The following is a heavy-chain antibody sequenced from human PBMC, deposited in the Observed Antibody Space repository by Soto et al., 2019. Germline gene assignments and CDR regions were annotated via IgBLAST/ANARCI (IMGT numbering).Heavy chain of an antibody. CDR3: ARDQKVAAGIFDY. CDR2: ISYDGSNK. J-gene: IGHJ4*02. D-gene: IGHD6-13*01. V-gene: IGHV3-30-3*01. CDR1: GFTFSSYA. Sequence: LRLSCAASGFTFSSYAMHWVRQAPGKGLEWVAVISYDGSNKYYADSVKGRFTISRENSKNTLYLQMNSLRAEDTAVYYCARDQKVAAGIFDYWGQGTLVTVSS.